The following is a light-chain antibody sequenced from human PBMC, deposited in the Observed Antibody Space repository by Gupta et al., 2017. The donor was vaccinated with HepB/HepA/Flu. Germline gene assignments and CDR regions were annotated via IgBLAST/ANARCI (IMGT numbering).Light chain of an antibody. CDR2: DAS. Sequence: EIVMTQSPATLSVSPGERVTPSCRASQSVSSNLAWHQQKPGQAPRLLIYDASTRATGIAARFSGSGSGTEFTLTISSLQSEDFAFYYCQQYNLWPLTFGQGTKVEIK. CDR1: QSVSSN. V-gene: IGKV3-15*01. J-gene: IGKJ1*01. CDR3: QQYNLWPLT.